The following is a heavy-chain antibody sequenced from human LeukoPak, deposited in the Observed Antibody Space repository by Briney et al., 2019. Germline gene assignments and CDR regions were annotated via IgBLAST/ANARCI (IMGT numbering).Heavy chain of an antibody. Sequence: SSVKVSCKASGGTFSSYAISWVRQAPGQGLEWMGGIFPIFGTANYAQKFQGRVTITTDESTSTAYMELSSLRSEDTAVYYCASNLDTAMVGNFDYWGQGTLVTVSS. CDR3: ASNLDTAMVGNFDY. CDR1: GGTFSSYA. D-gene: IGHD5-18*01. CDR2: IFPIFGTA. J-gene: IGHJ4*02. V-gene: IGHV1-69*05.